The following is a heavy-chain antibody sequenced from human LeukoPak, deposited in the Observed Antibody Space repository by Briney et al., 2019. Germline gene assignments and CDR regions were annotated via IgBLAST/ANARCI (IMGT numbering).Heavy chain of an antibody. J-gene: IGHJ4*02. CDR2: IYPRDGST. CDR3: ARDQEGFDY. CDR1: GYSFTSYW. V-gene: IGHV1-46*01. Sequence: HGESLKISCKGSGYSFTSYWISWVRQAPGQGLEWMGMIYPRDGSTSYAQNFQGRVTVTRDTSTTTVHMELRGLRSEDTAVYYCARDQEGFDYWGQGTVVTVSS.